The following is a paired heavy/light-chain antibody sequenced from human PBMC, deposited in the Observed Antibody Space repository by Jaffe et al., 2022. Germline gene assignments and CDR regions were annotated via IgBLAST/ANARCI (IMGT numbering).Light chain of an antibody. Sequence: EIVLTQSPGTLSLSPGEGATLSCRASQSVTSRYLSWYQQKPGQAPRLLVYGASIRATGIPDRFTGSGSGTDFTLTISRLEPEDFAVYYCQQYGASPPSITFGQGTRLEIK. V-gene: IGKV3-20*01. CDR1: QSVTSRY. CDR3: QQYGASPPSIT. J-gene: IGKJ5*01. CDR2: GAS.
Heavy chain of an antibody. Sequence: EVQLVEFGGDLVQPGRSLRLSCIASGFMFGDYAMSWVRQAPGKGLEWVGFIRSKDYGGTTHFAASVRDRFTMSIDDSKSVAYLQMNSLKTEDTAVYFCTRQLTHSSGWTPGGYWGQGTLVTVSS. J-gene: IGHJ4*02. CDR3: TRQLTHSSGWTPGGY. CDR1: GFMFGDYA. D-gene: IGHD6-19*01. V-gene: IGHV3-49*04. CDR2: IRSKDYGGTT.